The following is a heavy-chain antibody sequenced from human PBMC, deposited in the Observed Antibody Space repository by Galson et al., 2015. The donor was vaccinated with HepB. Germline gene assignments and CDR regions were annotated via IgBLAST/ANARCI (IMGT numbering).Heavy chain of an antibody. CDR1: GYTLTELS. V-gene: IGHV1-24*01. J-gene: IGHJ4*02. CDR3: ATAPYCSGTSCFSFDY. Sequence: SVKVSCKVSGYTLTELSMHWVRQAPGKGLEWMGGSDPEDGETIYAQSFQGRATLTEDTSTDTAYMELSSLRSEDTAMYFCATAPYCSGTSCFSFDYWGQGTLVTVSS. CDR2: SDPEDGET. D-gene: IGHD2-2*01.